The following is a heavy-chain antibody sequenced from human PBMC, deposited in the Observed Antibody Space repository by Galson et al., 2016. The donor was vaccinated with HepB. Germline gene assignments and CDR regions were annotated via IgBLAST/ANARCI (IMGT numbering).Heavy chain of an antibody. Sequence: SVKVSCKASGDTFTRYYMHWVRQAPGQGLEWMGIINASGGSTTYIEKLQGRIVMTRDTSTSTVYMELSSLRSEDTGVYYCARTGKDRLIGMDVWGQGTTVIVSS. CDR1: GDTFTRYY. J-gene: IGHJ6*02. CDR2: INASGGST. CDR3: ARTGKDRLIGMDV. D-gene: IGHD3-9*01. V-gene: IGHV1-46*04.